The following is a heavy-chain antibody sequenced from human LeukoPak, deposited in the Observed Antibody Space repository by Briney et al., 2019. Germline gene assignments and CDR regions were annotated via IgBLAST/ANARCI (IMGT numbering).Heavy chain of an antibody. CDR2: LPPDELGI. D-gene: IGHD6-6*01. J-gene: IGHJ4*02. Sequence: GGSLRLSCAASGFTFANYWMHWVRQAPGMGLVWVSRLPPDELGIIYADSVKGRFTVSRDNAKNTVYLQMNNLRVDDTAMYYCVGTIASRGSEYWGQGALVTVSS. CDR3: VGTIASRGSEY. V-gene: IGHV3-74*01. CDR1: GFTFANYW.